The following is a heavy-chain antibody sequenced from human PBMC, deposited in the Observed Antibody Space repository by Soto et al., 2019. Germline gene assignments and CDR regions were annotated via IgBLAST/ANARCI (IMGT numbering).Heavy chain of an antibody. D-gene: IGHD3-10*01. CDR2: ISGSGGTT. CDR1: GFTFSNYA. CDR3: ARGGWFGETIDAFDI. V-gene: IGHV3-23*01. Sequence: VQLLESGGGLVQPGGSLRLSCAASGFTFSNYAMSWVRQAPGKGLDWVSTISGSGGTTYYTDSVKGRFTISRDNSKSQVVLTMTNMDPVDTATYYCARGGWFGETIDAFDIWGQGTMVTVSS. J-gene: IGHJ3*02.